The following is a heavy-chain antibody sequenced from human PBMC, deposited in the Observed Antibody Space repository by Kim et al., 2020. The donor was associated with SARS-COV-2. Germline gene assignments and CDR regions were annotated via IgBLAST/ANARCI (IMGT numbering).Heavy chain of an antibody. CDR1: GGTFSSYA. V-gene: IGHV1-69*04. D-gene: IGHD3-22*01. CDR3: ASEDADLQYYYDSSGYYYYYGMDV. J-gene: IGHJ6*02. Sequence: SVKVSCKASGGTFSSYAISWVRQAPGQGLEWMGRIIPILGIANYAQKFQGRVTITADKSTSTAYMELSSLRSEDTAVYYCASEDADLQYYYDSSGYYYYYGMDVWGQGTTVTVSS. CDR2: IIPILGIA.